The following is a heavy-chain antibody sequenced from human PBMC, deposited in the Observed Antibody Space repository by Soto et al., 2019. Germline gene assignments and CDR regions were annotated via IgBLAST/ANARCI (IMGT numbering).Heavy chain of an antibody. CDR3: ARRSPGGMAIPDFDY. CDR2: IYPGDSDT. Sequence: GESLKISCKGSGYNFTSYWIGWVRQMPGKGLEWMGIIYPGDSDTRYSPSFQGQVTISADKSISTAYLQWSSLKASDTAMYYCARRSPGGMAIPDFDYWGQGTLVTVSS. V-gene: IGHV5-51*01. CDR1: GYNFTSYW. J-gene: IGHJ4*02. D-gene: IGHD6-13*01.